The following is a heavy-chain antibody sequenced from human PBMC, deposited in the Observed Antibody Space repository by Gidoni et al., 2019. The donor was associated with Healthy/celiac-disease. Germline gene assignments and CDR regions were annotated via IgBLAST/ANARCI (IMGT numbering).Heavy chain of an antibody. D-gene: IGHD3-22*01. V-gene: IGHV3-30*18. CDR3: AKGDSSGYLFDY. Sequence: QVQLVESGGGGVQPGRSLRLSCAASGFTLSSYGMHWVRQAPGKGLGWVAVISYDGSNKYYADSVKGRFTISRDNSKNTLYLQMNSLRAEDTAVYYCAKGDSSGYLFDYWGQGTLVTVSS. J-gene: IGHJ4*02. CDR1: GFTLSSYG. CDR2: ISYDGSNK.